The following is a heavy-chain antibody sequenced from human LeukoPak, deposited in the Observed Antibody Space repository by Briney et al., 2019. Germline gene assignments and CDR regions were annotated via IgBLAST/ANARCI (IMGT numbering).Heavy chain of an antibody. CDR1: GGSISSGSYY. Sequence: PSETLSLTCSVSGGSISSGSYYWSWIRQPPGKGLEWIGYIYYSGSTNYNPSLKSRVTISVDTSKNQFSLKLSSVTAADTAVYYCARDHGIAAAEDQYYYYYYYMDVWGKGTTVTVSS. V-gene: IGHV4-61*01. CDR2: IYYSGST. CDR3: ARDHGIAAAEDQYYYYYYYMDV. J-gene: IGHJ6*03. D-gene: IGHD6-13*01.